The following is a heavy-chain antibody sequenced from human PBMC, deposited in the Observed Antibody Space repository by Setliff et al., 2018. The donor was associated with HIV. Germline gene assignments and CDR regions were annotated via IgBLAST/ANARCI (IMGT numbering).Heavy chain of an antibody. V-gene: IGHV4-39*01. CDR2: IYYRGRT. CDR3: ARHPSYSSDHPPLYFDY. Sequence: PSETLSLTCTFSGGSISSGAYYWGWIRQPPGKGLEWIGSIYYRGRTYYNPSLKSRLTISVDTSKNHFSLTLNSVTAADTAVYYCARHPSYSSDHPPLYFDYWGQGTLVTVSS. CDR1: GGSISSGAYY. J-gene: IGHJ4*02. D-gene: IGHD6-19*01.